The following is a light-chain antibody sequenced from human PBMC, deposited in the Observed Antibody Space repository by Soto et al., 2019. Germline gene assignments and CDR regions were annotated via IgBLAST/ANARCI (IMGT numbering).Light chain of an antibody. V-gene: IGKV1-5*03. J-gene: IGKJ2*01. CDR2: KAS. CDR3: QQYNTYS. CDR1: QNINIW. Sequence: DLQMTQSPSTLSASVGDRVTITCRASQNINIWLAWYQQKPGTAPKLLIYKASTLESGVPSRFSGHGSGTDFTLPLSSLQPDDSATYYCQQYNTYSFGQGTKLEIK.